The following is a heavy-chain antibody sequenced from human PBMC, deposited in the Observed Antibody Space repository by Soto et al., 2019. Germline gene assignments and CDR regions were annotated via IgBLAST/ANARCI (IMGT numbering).Heavy chain of an antibody. Sequence: GGSLRLSCAASGLTFSSYAMHWVRQAPGKGLEWVAVISYDGSNKYYADSVKGRFTISRDNSKNTLYLQMNSLRAEDTAVYYCARTNIWSGYCLDYWGQGTLVTVSS. CDR2: ISYDGSNK. D-gene: IGHD3-3*01. J-gene: IGHJ4*02. CDR1: GLTFSSYA. V-gene: IGHV3-30-3*01. CDR3: ARTNIWSGYCLDY.